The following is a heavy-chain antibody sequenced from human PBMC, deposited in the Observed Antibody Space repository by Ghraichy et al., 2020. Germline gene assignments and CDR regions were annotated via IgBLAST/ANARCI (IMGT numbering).Heavy chain of an antibody. Sequence: GGSLRLSCAASGFTVSSNYMSWVRQAPGKGLEWVSVIYSGGSTYYADSVKGRFTISRDNSKNTLYLQMNSLRAEDTAVYYCARGAYCTNGVCYSVSAFDIWGQGTMVTVSS. V-gene: IGHV3-53*01. CDR2: IYSGGST. J-gene: IGHJ3*02. CDR3: ARGAYCTNGVCYSVSAFDI. D-gene: IGHD2-8*01. CDR1: GFTVSSNY.